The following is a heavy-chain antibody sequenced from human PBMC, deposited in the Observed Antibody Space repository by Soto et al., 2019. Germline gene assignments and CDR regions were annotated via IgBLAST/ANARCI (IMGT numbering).Heavy chain of an antibody. CDR2: MYHSGIT. Sequence: SETLSLTCAVSGYSIRSGYFWGWIRQPPGKGLEWIGSMYHSGITYYNLSLKSRVTISVDTSKNQLSLELSSATAADTAVYYCARSMYSTSAQLYYGMDVWGQGTTVTVSS. D-gene: IGHD6-6*01. CDR3: ARSMYSTSAQLYYGMDV. CDR1: GYSIRSGYF. V-gene: IGHV4-38-2*01. J-gene: IGHJ6*02.